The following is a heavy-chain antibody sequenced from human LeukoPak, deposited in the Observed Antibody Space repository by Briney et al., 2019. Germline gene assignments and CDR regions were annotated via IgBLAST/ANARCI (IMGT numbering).Heavy chain of an antibody. D-gene: IGHD6-6*01. V-gene: IGHV3-23*01. Sequence: GGSLRLSCAASGFTFDDYAMHWVRQAPGKGLEWVSAISGSGGSTYYADSVKGRFTISRDNSKNTLYLQMNSLRAEDTAVYYCAKPNSSSGDYYFDYWGQGTLVTVSS. CDR3: AKPNSSSGDYYFDY. CDR2: ISGSGGST. J-gene: IGHJ4*02. CDR1: GFTFDDYA.